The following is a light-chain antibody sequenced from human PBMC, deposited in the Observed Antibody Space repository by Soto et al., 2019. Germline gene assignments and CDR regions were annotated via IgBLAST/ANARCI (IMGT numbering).Light chain of an antibody. Sequence: ATQMPQSPSSLSAFVGDGITITCRASRDIGSDLSCYQQKPGKATKLLIYKASTLKSGVPSRFSGSGSGTEFTLTISSLQPDDFATYFCQQVESYPSTFGGGTKVDI. CDR1: RDIGSD. CDR3: QQVESYPST. V-gene: IGKV1-6*01. CDR2: KAS. J-gene: IGKJ4*01.